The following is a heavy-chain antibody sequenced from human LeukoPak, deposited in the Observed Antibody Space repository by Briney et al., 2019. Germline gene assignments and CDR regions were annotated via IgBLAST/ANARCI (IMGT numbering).Heavy chain of an antibody. CDR1: GFTLNKYA. V-gene: IGHV3-23*01. D-gene: IGHD3-22*01. J-gene: IGHJ4*02. CDR3: AKVRTYDSSGYYSHCFDH. Sequence: GGSLRLSCVASGFTLNKYAMGWVRQAPGKGLEWVSAMSASVGNTYYADSVKGRFTISRDTSKNTQYLQMNSLRGEDTAVYYCAKVRTYDSSGYYSHCFDHWGQGILVTVSS. CDR2: MSASVGNT.